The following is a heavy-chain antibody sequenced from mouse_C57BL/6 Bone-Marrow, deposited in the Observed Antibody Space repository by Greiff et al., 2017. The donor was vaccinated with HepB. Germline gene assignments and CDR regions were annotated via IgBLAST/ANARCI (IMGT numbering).Heavy chain of an antibody. CDR2: ISSGGSYT. CDR3: ARHKGDYSNYVWFAY. D-gene: IGHD2-5*01. CDR1: GFTFSSYG. Sequence: EVQLVESGGDLVKPGGSLKLSCAASGFTFSSYGMSWVRQTPDKRLEWVATISSGGSYTYYPDSVKGRFTISRDNAKNTLYLQMSSLKSEDTAMYYCARHKGDYSNYVWFAYWGQGTLVTVSA. J-gene: IGHJ3*01. V-gene: IGHV5-6*01.